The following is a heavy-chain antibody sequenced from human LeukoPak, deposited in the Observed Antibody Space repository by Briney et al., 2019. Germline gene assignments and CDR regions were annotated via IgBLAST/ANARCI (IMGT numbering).Heavy chain of an antibody. CDR2: IYYSGST. J-gene: IGHJ4*02. Sequence: SETLSLTCTVSGGSTSSYYWSWIRQPPGKGLEWIGYIYYSGSTNYNPSLKSRVTISVDTSKNQFSLKLSSVTAADTAVYYCARKNLGWGSYRPFDYWGQGTLVTVSS. V-gene: IGHV4-59*12. CDR1: GGSTSSYY. D-gene: IGHD3-16*02. CDR3: ARKNLGWGSYRPFDY.